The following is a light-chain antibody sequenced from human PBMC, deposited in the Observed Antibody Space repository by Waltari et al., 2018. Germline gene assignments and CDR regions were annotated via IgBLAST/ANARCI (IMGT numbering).Light chain of an antibody. J-gene: IGLJ2*01. CDR2: NDN. Sequence: SYVLTQPPSVSVAPGETATVTCEGNNIADKSVHRYQQRPAQAPVLVVYNDNARCSASPPRFSGSNSGNTATLTITRVEAGDEADYYCQVWDGDNDQVIFGGGTKLTVL. CDR1: NIADKS. CDR3: QVWDGDNDQVI. V-gene: IGLV3-21*02.